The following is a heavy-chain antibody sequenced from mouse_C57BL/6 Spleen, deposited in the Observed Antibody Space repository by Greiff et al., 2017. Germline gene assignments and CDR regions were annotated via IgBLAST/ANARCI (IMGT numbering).Heavy chain of an antibody. CDR2: ISSGGSYT. D-gene: IGHD2-3*01. Sequence: EVQLVESGGDLVKPGGSLKFSCAASGFTFSSYGMSWVRQTPDKRLEWVATISSGGSYTYYPDSVKGRLTISRDNAKNTLYLQRRSLKSEDTAMYYWASDGYGGAGFAYWGQGTLVTVSA. CDR3: ASDGYGGAGFAY. CDR1: GFTFSSYG. J-gene: IGHJ3*01. V-gene: IGHV5-6*01.